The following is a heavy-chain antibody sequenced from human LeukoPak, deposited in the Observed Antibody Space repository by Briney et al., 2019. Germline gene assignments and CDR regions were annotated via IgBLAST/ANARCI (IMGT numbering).Heavy chain of an antibody. V-gene: IGHV3-21*01. CDR1: GFTFSSYS. D-gene: IGHD6-13*01. CDR3: ARESAAGRTRGDGFFDY. Sequence: GGSLRVSCAASGFTFSSYSMNWVRQAPGKGVEWVSSISSSSSYIYYADSVKGRFTISRDNAKNSLYLQMNSLRAEDSAVYYCARESAAGRTRGDGFFDYWGQGTLVTVSS. J-gene: IGHJ4*02. CDR2: ISSSSSYI.